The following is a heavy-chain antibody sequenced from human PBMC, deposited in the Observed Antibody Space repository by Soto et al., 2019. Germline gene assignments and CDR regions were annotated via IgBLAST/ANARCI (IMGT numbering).Heavy chain of an antibody. CDR1: GYTFTSYG. V-gene: IGHV1-18*01. CDR3: ARVRFYYDSSGYSGGPFDY. J-gene: IGHJ4*02. Sequence: ASVKVSCKASGYTFTSYGISWVRQAPRQGLEWMGWISAYNGKTNYAQKLQGRVTMTADASTSTAYMEPSSLRSEDTAVYYCARVRFYYDSSGYSGGPFDYWGQGTLVTVSS. CDR2: ISAYNGKT. D-gene: IGHD3-22*01.